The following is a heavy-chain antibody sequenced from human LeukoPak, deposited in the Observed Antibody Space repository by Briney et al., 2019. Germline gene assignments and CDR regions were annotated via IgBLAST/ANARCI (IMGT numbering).Heavy chain of an antibody. CDR2: ISYDGSNK. CDR3: AKDQGRGRGYYHPIHY. D-gene: IGHD3-22*01. V-gene: IGHV3-30*18. J-gene: IGHJ4*02. CDR1: GFTFSSYG. Sequence: SGGSLRLSCAASGFTFSSYGMHWVRQAPGKGLEWVAVISYDGSNKYYADSVKGRFTISRDNSKNTLYLQMNSLRAEDTAVYYCAKDQGRGRGYYHPIHYWGQGTLVTVSS.